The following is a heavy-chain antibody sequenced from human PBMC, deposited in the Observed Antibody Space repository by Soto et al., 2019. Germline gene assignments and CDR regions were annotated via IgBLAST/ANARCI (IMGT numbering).Heavy chain of an antibody. J-gene: IGHJ5*02. D-gene: IGHD2-2*01. CDR1: GFTFTTSA. Sequence: PGGSLRLSCVASGFTFTTSAMSWVRQAPGKGLEWVSAISGSGTRTYYADSMKGRFTISRDNSKNTLYLQMNSLRAEDTAVYYCAKPNLFCSSTSCYDLWGQGTLVTVSS. V-gene: IGHV3-23*01. CDR2: ISGSGTRT. CDR3: AKPNLFCSSTSCYDL.